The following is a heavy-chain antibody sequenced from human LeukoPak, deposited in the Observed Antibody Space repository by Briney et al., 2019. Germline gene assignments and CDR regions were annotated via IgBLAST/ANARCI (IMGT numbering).Heavy chain of an antibody. CDR1: GFTFSSYA. CDR3: AKTPSYDFLTGPPFDY. D-gene: IGHD3-9*01. CDR2: ISGSGGST. Sequence: PGGSLRLSCAASGFTFSSYAMSWVRQAPGKGLEWASVISGSGGSTVYADSVKGRFTISRDNSKNTLYLQVNSLRAEDSAVYYCAKTPSYDFLTGPPFDYWGQGTLVTVSS. V-gene: IGHV3-23*01. J-gene: IGHJ4*02.